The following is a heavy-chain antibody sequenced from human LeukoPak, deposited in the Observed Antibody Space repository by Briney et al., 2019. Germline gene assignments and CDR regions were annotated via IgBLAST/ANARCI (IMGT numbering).Heavy chain of an antibody. Sequence: GASVKVSCKASGYTFTGYYMHWVRQAPGQGLEWMGWINPNSGGTSYAQKFQGRVTMTRDTSISTAYMELSRLRSDDTAVYYCARFPQEYDFWSGPDYWGQGTLVTVSS. V-gene: IGHV1-2*02. J-gene: IGHJ4*02. CDR2: INPNSGGT. CDR3: ARFPQEYDFWSGPDY. CDR1: GYTFTGYY. D-gene: IGHD3-3*01.